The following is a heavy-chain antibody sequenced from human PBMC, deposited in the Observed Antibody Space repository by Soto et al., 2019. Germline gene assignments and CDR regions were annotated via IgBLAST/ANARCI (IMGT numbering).Heavy chain of an antibody. Sequence: QVQLVQSGAEVKKPGASVKVSCKASGYTFNSYGISWVRQAPGQWLEWMGWISAYNGNTNYAQKFQGRVTMTTDTSTSTAYTELRSLRSDVTAVYYCATGRKHWTNAVCSFYGTEFGCQGTTVTVSS. CDR3: ATGRKHWTNAVCSFYGTEF. J-gene: IGHJ6*02. CDR1: GYTFNSYG. D-gene: IGHD2-8*01. V-gene: IGHV1-18*01. CDR2: ISAYNGNT.